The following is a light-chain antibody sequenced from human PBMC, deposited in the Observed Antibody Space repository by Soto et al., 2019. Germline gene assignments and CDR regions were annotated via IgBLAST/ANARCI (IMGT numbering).Light chain of an antibody. CDR1: QSVLSSSNNKNF. V-gene: IGKV4-1*01. J-gene: IGKJ2*01. CDR2: WAS. Sequence: DIVMTQSPDSLAVSLGERATINCKSSQSVLSSSNNKNFLAWYQQKPGQSPKLLIYWASTRESGVPDRFSGSGSGTDFTLTISRLLAEDVAVYYCQQYSSIPYTFGQGTKLEIK. CDR3: QQYSSIPYT.